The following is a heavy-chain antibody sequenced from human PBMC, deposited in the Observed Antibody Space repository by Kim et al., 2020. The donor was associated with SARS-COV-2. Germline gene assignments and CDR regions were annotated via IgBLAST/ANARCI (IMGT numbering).Heavy chain of an antibody. CDR2: ISAYNGNT. V-gene: IGHV1-18*04. CDR3: ARDTRTYGAQGSDAFDI. D-gene: IGHD4-17*01. Sequence: ASVKVSCKASGYTFTSYGISWVRQAPGQGLEWMGWISAYNGNTNYAQKLQGRVTMTTDTSTSTAYMELRSLRSDDTAVYYCARDTRTYGAQGSDAFDIWGQGTMVTVSS. CDR1: GYTFTSYG. J-gene: IGHJ3*02.